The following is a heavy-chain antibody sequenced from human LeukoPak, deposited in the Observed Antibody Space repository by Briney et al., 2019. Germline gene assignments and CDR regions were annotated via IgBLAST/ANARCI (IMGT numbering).Heavy chain of an antibody. D-gene: IGHD1-1*01. CDR1: GFTVSSDY. CDR3: ARKMKTGDRVGTFDI. J-gene: IGHJ3*02. CDR2: IYSGGST. Sequence: GGSLRLSCAASGFTVSSDYMSWVRQAPGKGLEWVSVIYSGGSTYYADSVKGRFTISRDNAKNSLYLQMNSLTAEDTAVYYCARKMKTGDRVGTFDIWGQGTMVTVSS. V-gene: IGHV3-53*01.